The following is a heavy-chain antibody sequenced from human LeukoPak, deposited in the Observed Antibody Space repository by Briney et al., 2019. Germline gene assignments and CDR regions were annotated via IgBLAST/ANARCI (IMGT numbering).Heavy chain of an antibody. Sequence: GGSLRLSCAASGFIFSGYWMVWVRQAPGKGLEWVANIRQDGSDKYYVDSVRGRFTISRDNAQNSLSLQMNSLRVEDSAVYYCGRWGISAALDRWGQGTLVTVSS. D-gene: IGHD2-15*01. CDR1: GFIFSGYW. CDR3: GRWGISAALDR. V-gene: IGHV3-7*01. J-gene: IGHJ5*02. CDR2: IRQDGSDK.